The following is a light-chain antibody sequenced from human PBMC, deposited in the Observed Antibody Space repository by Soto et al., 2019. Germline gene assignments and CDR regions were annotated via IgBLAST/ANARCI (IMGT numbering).Light chain of an antibody. Sequence: EIAMTQSPATLSLSAGERATLSCRASQSVSSNLAWYQQKPGQAPRLLIYGASTRATGIPARFSGSGSGTEFTLTISSLKSEDFAVYYCQQYNNWTRTFGQGTKVDIK. J-gene: IGKJ1*01. V-gene: IGKV3-15*01. CDR2: GAS. CDR3: QQYNNWTRT. CDR1: QSVSSN.